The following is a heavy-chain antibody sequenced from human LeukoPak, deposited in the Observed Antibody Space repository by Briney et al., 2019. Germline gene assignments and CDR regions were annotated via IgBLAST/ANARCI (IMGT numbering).Heavy chain of an antibody. CDR3: ARGPRRGYYDSSGLSSLTHYYYGMDV. J-gene: IGHJ6*02. CDR1: GGSFSGYY. Sequence: SETLSLTCAVYGGSFSGYYWSWIRQPPGKGLEWIGEINHSGSTNYNPSLKSRVTISVDTSKNQFSLKLSSVTAADTAVYYCARGPRRGYYDSSGLSSLTHYYYGMDVWGQGTTVTVSS. V-gene: IGHV4-34*01. D-gene: IGHD3-22*01. CDR2: INHSGST.